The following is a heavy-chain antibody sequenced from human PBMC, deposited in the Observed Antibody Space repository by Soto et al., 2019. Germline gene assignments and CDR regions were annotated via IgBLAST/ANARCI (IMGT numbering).Heavy chain of an antibody. D-gene: IGHD5-18*01. CDR2: IWSDGINK. J-gene: IGHJ5*01. Sequence: QVQLVESGGGVVQPGRSLRLSCAASGFTLSNYGMHWVRQAPGKGLEWVAVIWSDGINKYYIDSVKGRFTISRDGSRNTLDLQMNSLRAEDTAVYYCARGRQAWPQGYLDSGGQGTPVTFSS. V-gene: IGHV3-33*01. CDR3: ARGRQAWPQGYLDS. CDR1: GFTLSNYG.